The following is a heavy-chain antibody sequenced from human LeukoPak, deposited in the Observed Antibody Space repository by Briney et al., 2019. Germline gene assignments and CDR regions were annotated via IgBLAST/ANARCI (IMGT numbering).Heavy chain of an antibody. CDR1: DFLVNSKY. CDR3: ARSIPGPHCGGDSYPPILTPFDL. V-gene: IGHV3-53*01. J-gene: IGHJ4*02. CDR2: MYSCGTA. Sequence: GGSLRLSCAASDFLVNSKYMSWIRQAPGKELEWVSVMYSCGTAFYSDSVRGRFTISRDNSKNTLYLQMSGLKVEDTAVYYCARSIPGPHCGGDSYPPILTPFDLWGQGTLVIVSS. D-gene: IGHD2-21*01.